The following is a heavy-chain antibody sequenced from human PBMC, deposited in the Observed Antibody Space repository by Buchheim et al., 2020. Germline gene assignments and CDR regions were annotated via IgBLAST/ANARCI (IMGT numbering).Heavy chain of an antibody. Sequence: EVQLVESGGGLVKPGGSLRLSCAASGFTFSSYSMNWVRQAPGKGLEWVSSISSSSSYIYSADSVKGRFTISRDNAKNSLYLQMNSLRAEDTAVYYCARGQVPAAGMDVWGQGTT. CDR1: GFTFSSYS. D-gene: IGHD1-1*01. V-gene: IGHV3-21*01. CDR2: ISSSSSYI. J-gene: IGHJ6*02. CDR3: ARGQVPAAGMDV.